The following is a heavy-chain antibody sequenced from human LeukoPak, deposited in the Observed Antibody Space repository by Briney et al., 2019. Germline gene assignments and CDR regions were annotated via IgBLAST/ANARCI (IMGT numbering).Heavy chain of an antibody. CDR3: ARDRRVCSGGSCYRHFDY. D-gene: IGHD2-15*01. CDR2: INWNGGST. CDR1: GFTFDDYG. J-gene: IGHJ4*02. V-gene: IGHV3-20*04. Sequence: GGSLRLSCAASGFTFDDYGMSWVRQAPGMGLEWVSGINWNGGSTGYADSVKGRFTISRDNAKNSLYLQMNSLRAEDTALYYCARDRRVCSGGSCYRHFDYWGQGTLVTVSS.